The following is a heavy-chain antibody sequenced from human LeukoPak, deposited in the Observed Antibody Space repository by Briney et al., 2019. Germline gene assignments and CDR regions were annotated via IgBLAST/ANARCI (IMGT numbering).Heavy chain of an antibody. Sequence: GGSLRLSCAASGFTFSSYGMHWVRQTPGKGLEWVSVIYSGGSAYYADSVKGRFTISRDNSKNTLYLQMNSLRAEDTAVYYCARGGYSGYDPTRSFDYWGQGTLVTVFS. CDR1: GFTFSSYG. CDR3: ARGGYSGYDPTRSFDY. V-gene: IGHV3-66*01. CDR2: IYSGGSA. J-gene: IGHJ4*02. D-gene: IGHD5-12*01.